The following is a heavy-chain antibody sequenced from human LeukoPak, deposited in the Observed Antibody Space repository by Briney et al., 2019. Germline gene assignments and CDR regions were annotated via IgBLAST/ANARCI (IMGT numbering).Heavy chain of an antibody. J-gene: IGHJ5*02. D-gene: IGHD3-10*01. CDR3: AREGSDGPRRYNWFDP. CDR2: ISSSSSYI. V-gene: IGHV3-21*01. Sequence: PGRSLRLSCAASGFTFSSYSMNWVRQAPGKGLEWVSSISSSSSYIYYADSVKGRFTISRDNAKNSLYLQMNSLRAEDTAVYYCAREGSDGPRRYNWFDPWGQGTLVTVSS. CDR1: GFTFSSYS.